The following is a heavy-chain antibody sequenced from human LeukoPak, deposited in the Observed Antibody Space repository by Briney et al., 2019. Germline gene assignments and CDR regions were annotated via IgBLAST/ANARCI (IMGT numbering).Heavy chain of an antibody. D-gene: IGHD6-19*01. CDR2: INHSGST. V-gene: IGHV4-34*01. Sequence: SETLSLTCTVSGGSISSYYWSWIRQPPGKGLEWIGEINHSGSTNYNPSLKSRVTISVDTSKNQFSLKLSSVTAADTAVYYCARGYSSGWFWRTYYFDYWGQGTLVTVSS. CDR1: GGSISSYY. J-gene: IGHJ4*02. CDR3: ARGYSSGWFWRTYYFDY.